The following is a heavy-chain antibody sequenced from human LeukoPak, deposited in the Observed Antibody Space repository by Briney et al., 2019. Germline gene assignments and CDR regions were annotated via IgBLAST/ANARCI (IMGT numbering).Heavy chain of an antibody. CDR2: VYYSGTT. V-gene: IGHV4-59*08. J-gene: IGHJ4*02. Sequence: PSETLSLTCSVSGGSIHSYYWSWIRQPPGKGLEWIGYVYYSGTTKYNPSLESRVTISVDTSKNQLFLRLSSVTAADTAVYYCARYGGSPSNYFDYWGQGTLVTVSA. CDR1: GGSIHSYY. D-gene: IGHD1-26*01. CDR3: ARYGGSPSNYFDY.